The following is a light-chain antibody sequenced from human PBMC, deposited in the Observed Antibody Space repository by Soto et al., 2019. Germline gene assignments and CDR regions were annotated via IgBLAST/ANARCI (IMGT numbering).Light chain of an antibody. CDR1: QSISTY. Sequence: DIQMTQSPSTLSASVGDRVTITFRASQSISTYLNWYQQKPGKAPKLLILVASTLPSGVPSRFSGSGSGTEFTLTISSLQPDDFATYYCQQYNTFWTFGQGTKVDIK. J-gene: IGKJ1*01. CDR3: QQYNTFWT. CDR2: VAS. V-gene: IGKV1-5*01.